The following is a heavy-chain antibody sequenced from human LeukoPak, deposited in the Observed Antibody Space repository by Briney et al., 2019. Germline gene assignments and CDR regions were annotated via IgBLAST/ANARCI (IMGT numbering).Heavy chain of an antibody. V-gene: IGHV4-31*03. CDR3: ARDWGPGSSSETSDPYYYGMDV. CDR2: IYYSGST. Sequence: SETLSLTCTVSGGSISSGGYYWSWIRQHPGKGLEWIGYIYYSGSTYYNPSLKSRVTISVDTSKNQFSLKLSSVTAADTAVYYCARDWGPGSSSETSDPYYYGMDVWGQGTTVTVSS. J-gene: IGHJ6*02. D-gene: IGHD6-6*01. CDR1: GGSISSGGYY.